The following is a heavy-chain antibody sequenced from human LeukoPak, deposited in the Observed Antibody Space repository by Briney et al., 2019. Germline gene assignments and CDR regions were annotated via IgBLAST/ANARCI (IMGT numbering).Heavy chain of an antibody. CDR3: ARDITYYDFWSGYPRGYMDV. J-gene: IGHJ6*03. CDR2: IKQDGSEK. V-gene: IGHV3-7*01. CDR1: GFTFSSYW. Sequence: PGGSLRLPCAASGFTFSSYWMSWVRQAPGKGLEWVANIKQDGSEKYYVDSVKGRFTISRDNAKNSLYLQMNSLRAEDTAVYYCARDITYYDFWSGYPRGYMDVWGKGTTVTVSS. D-gene: IGHD3-3*01.